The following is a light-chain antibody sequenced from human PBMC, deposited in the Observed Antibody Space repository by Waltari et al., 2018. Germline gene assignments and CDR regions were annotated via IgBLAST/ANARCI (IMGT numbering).Light chain of an antibody. J-gene: IGKJ4*01. CDR2: DTS. CDR3: QQTSSWPLT. Sequence: EIVLTHSPAPLPLSPGQKATLSCRASQSVSINLGWYQQKLGQPPRLLIYDTSKRDTGIPDRFSASGFGTDFTLTISSLEPEDFAVYFCQQTSSWPLTFGGGTKVEIK. V-gene: IGKV3-11*01. CDR1: QSVSIN.